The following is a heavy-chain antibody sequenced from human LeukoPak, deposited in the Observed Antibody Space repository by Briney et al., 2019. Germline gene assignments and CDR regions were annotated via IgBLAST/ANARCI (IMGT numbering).Heavy chain of an antibody. CDR2: IGTAGDT. CDR1: GFTFSSYD. CDR3: ARGSSKYSSSWYWYFDL. V-gene: IGHV3-13*01. Sequence: GGSLRLSCAASGFTFSSYDMHWVRQATGKGLEWVSAIGTAGDTYYPGSVKGRFTISRESAKNSLYLQMNSLRAGDTAVYYCARGSSKYSSSWYWYFDLWGRGTLVTVSS. J-gene: IGHJ2*01. D-gene: IGHD6-13*01.